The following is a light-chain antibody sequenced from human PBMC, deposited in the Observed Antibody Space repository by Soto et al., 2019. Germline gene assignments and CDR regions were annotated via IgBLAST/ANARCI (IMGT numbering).Light chain of an antibody. Sequence: EIVMTQSPATLSVSPGERATLSCRASQSVSSNLAWYPQKPGQTPKLLIYVASTMATGIPARSSGSGSGTEFTLTITSLQSEDFAVYYCQQYNVWPLTFGGGTKVEFK. CDR3: QQYNVWPLT. J-gene: IGKJ4*01. CDR2: VAS. CDR1: QSVSSN. V-gene: IGKV3-15*01.